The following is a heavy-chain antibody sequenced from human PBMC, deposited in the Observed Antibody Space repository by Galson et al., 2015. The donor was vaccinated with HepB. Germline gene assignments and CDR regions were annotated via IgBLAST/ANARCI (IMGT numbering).Heavy chain of an antibody. V-gene: IGHV3-7*03. CDR1: GFTFSSYW. J-gene: IGHJ3*02. D-gene: IGHD3-22*01. CDR3: ARDSSPTYYYDSKGYYGDAFDI. CDR2: IRKDGSDK. Sequence: SLRLSCAASGFTFSSYWMPWVRQAPGKGLEWVANIRKDGSDKYYVDSVKGRFTISRDNARKSVFLQMNSLRAEDTAVYYCARDSSPTYYYDSKGYYGDAFDIWGQGTMVTVSS.